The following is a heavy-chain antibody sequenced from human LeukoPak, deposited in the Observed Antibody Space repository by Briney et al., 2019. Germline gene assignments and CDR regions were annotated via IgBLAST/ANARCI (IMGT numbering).Heavy chain of an antibody. D-gene: IGHD3-22*01. CDR1: GGSISSYY. J-gene: IGHJ4*02. Sequence: PSETLSLTCTVSGGSISSYYWSWIRQPPGKGLEWIGYIYYSGSTNYNPSLKSRVTISVDTSKNQFSLKLSSVTAADTAVYYCARTPWLHIASFDYWGQETLVTVSS. CDR2: IYYSGST. V-gene: IGHV4-59*01. CDR3: ARTPWLHIASFDY.